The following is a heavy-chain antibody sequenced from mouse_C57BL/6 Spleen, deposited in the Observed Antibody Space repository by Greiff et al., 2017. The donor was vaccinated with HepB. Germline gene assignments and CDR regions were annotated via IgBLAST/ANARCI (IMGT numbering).Heavy chain of an antibody. CDR3: ALYYGNYKFAY. CDR1: GYTFTSYW. D-gene: IGHD2-1*01. J-gene: IGHJ3*01. CDR2: IHPNSGST. Sequence: QVQLQQPGAELVKPGASVKLSCKASGYTFTSYWMHWVKQRPGQGLEWIGMIHPNSGSTNYNEKFKSKATLTEDKSSSTAYMQLSSLTSEDSAVYYCALYYGNYKFAYWGQGTLVTVSA. V-gene: IGHV1-64*01.